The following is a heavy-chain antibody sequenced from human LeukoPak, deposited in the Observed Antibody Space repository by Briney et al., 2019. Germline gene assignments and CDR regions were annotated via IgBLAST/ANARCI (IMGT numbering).Heavy chain of an antibody. CDR1: GYTFTGYY. CDR3: ARGPPSPTVTTSWDFDY. D-gene: IGHD4-17*01. J-gene: IGHJ4*02. CDR2: INPNSGGT. Sequence: ASVKVSCKASGYTFTGYYMHWVRQAPGQGLEWMGWINPNSGGTNYAQKFQGWVTMTRDTSISTAYMELSRLRSDDPAVYYCARGPPSPTVTTSWDFDYWGQGTLVTVSS. V-gene: IGHV1-2*04.